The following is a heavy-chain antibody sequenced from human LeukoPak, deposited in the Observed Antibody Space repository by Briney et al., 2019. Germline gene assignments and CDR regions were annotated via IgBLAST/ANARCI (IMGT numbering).Heavy chain of an antibody. V-gene: IGHV4-34*01. D-gene: IGHD3-3*01. Sequence: KPSETLSLTCAVYGGSFSGYYWSWIRQPPGKGLEWIGEINHSGSTNYNPSLKSRVTISVDTSKNQSSLKLSSVTAADTAVYYCARESLYPDFWSPPPDVWGKGTTVTVSS. CDR2: INHSGST. CDR1: GGSFSGYY. J-gene: IGHJ6*04. CDR3: ARESLYPDFWSPPPDV.